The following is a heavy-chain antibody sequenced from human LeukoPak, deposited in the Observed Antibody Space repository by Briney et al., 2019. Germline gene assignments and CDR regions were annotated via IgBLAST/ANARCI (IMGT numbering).Heavy chain of an antibody. J-gene: IGHJ6*02. CDR1: GGSISSYY. Sequence: SETLSLTCTVSGGSISSYYWSWIRQPAGKGLEWIGEIYHGGSTNYNPSLKSRVSISVDKSKNQFSLKLSSVTAADTAVYYCARHPSGGYAPMDVWGQGTTVTVSS. CDR3: ARHPSGGYAPMDV. CDR2: IYHGGST. V-gene: IGHV4-59*08. D-gene: IGHD5-12*01.